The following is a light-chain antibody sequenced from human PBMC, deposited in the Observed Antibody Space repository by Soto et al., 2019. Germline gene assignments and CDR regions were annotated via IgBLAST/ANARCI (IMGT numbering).Light chain of an antibody. Sequence: QSVLTQPPSASGTPGQRDTIYCSGSSSNIGSNTVNWYQQLPGTAPKLLIYSNNQRPSGVPDRFSGSKSGTSASLAISGLQSEDEADYYCAAWDDSLNGRYVFGTGTKVTVL. CDR2: SNN. V-gene: IGLV1-44*01. J-gene: IGLJ1*01. CDR3: AAWDDSLNGRYV. CDR1: SSNIGSNT.